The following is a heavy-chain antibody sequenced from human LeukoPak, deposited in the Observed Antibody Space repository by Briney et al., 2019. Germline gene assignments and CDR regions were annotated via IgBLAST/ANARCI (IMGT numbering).Heavy chain of an antibody. V-gene: IGHV3-30*02. Sequence: AGGSLRLSCAASGFTFSSYGIHWVRRAPGKGLEWVAFILYDGSNKYYADSVKGRFTISRDNSKNTLYLQMDSLRADDTAVYYCAKDRIAVRPGWFDPWGQGALVTVSS. CDR3: AKDRIAVRPGWFDP. CDR1: GFTFSSYG. J-gene: IGHJ5*02. CDR2: ILYDGSNK. D-gene: IGHD6-6*01.